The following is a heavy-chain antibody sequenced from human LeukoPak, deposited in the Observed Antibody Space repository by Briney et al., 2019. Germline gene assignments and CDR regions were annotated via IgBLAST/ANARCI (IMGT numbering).Heavy chain of an antibody. CDR2: INPNSGGT. CDR1: GYTFTGYY. V-gene: IGHV1-2*02. D-gene: IGHD3-10*01. Sequence: ASVKVSCKASGYTFTGYYMHWVRQAPGQGLEWMGWINPNSGGTNYAQKFQGRVTMTRDTSISTAYMELSRLRSDDTAVYYCARDLGRITMVRGVSGYWGQGTLVTVSS. J-gene: IGHJ4*02. CDR3: ARDLGRITMVRGVSGY.